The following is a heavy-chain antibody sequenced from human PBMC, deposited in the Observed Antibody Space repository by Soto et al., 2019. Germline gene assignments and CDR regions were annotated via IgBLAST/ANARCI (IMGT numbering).Heavy chain of an antibody. D-gene: IGHD3-22*01. V-gene: IGHV3-30*03. CDR3: AIDEFLVEVYPCDYDYMDV. Sequence: QVQLVESGGGVVQPGRSLRLSCAASGFTFSSYGMHWVRQAPGKGLEWVAVISYDGNKKYDADSVKGRFTISRDNSKNKHYMKTNSLRTEDPAVYYCAIDEFLVEVYPCDYDYMDVWGQGTTVTVSS. J-gene: IGHJ6*02. CDR1: GFTFSSYG. CDR2: ISYDGNKK.